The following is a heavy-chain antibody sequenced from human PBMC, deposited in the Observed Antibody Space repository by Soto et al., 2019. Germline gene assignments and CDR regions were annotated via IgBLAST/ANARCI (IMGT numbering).Heavy chain of an antibody. J-gene: IGHJ6*04. Sequence: DVQLVESGGGLVQPGRSLRLSCAASGFTFDDYAMHWVRQAPGKGLEWVSGISWNSGSIGYADSVKGRFTISTDNAKNSLYLQMNSLRAEDTALYYCAKDIGYVYCSSTSCANNVWGKGTTVTVSS. CDR2: ISWNSGSI. D-gene: IGHD2-2*01. V-gene: IGHV3-9*01. CDR3: AKDIGYVYCSSTSCANNV. CDR1: GFTFDDYA.